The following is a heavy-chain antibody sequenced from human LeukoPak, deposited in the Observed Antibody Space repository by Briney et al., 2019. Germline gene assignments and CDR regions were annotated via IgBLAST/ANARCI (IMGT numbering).Heavy chain of an antibody. Sequence: GGSLRLSCAASGFTFSSYEMNWVRQAPGKGLEWVSYISSSGTTTFYADSVEGRFTISRDNAQNTLYLQMNSLRGEDTAVYYCTRDEEGASREFDYWGQGAQVTVSS. CDR3: TRDEEGASREFDY. CDR1: GFTFSSYE. CDR2: ISSSGTTT. V-gene: IGHV3-48*03. D-gene: IGHD1-26*01. J-gene: IGHJ4*02.